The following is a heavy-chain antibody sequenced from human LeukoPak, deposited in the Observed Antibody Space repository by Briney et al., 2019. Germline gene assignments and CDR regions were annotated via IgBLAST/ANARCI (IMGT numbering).Heavy chain of an antibody. D-gene: IGHD1-26*01. V-gene: IGHV3-15*01. CDR3: ARDPAAVIVGATGYFDY. CDR2: IKSKTDGGTT. CDR1: GFTFSNAW. J-gene: IGHJ4*02. Sequence: GGSLRLSCAASGFTFSNAWMSWVRQAPGKGLEWVGRIKSKTDGGTTDYAAPVKGRFTISRDDSKNTLYLQMNSPRAEDTALYYCARDPAAVIVGATGYFDYWGQGTLVTVSS.